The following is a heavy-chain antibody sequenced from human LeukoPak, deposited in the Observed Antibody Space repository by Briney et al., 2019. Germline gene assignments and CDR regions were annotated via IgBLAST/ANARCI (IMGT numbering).Heavy chain of an antibody. CDR2: INPNSGNA. CDR1: GYTFSDYD. D-gene: IGHD1-26*01. V-gene: IGHV1-8*01. CDR3: ARALAWGGSSYSYYYMDV. J-gene: IGHJ6*03. Sequence: GASVKVSCKASGYTFSDYDINWVRQATGQGLEWMGWINPNSGNAGYAQKFQGRVTKTRNTSISTAYMELSSLRSEDTAVYYCARALAWGGSSYSYYYMDVWDKGTTVTVSS.